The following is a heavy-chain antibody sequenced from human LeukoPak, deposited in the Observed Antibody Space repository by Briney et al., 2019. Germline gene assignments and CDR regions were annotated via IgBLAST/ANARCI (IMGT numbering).Heavy chain of an antibody. CDR2: IYYSGST. CDR3: ARVRYYDSSGYYYDLDYYYYYMDV. D-gene: IGHD3-22*01. V-gene: IGHV4-59*01. J-gene: IGHJ6*03. Sequence: SETLPLTCTVSGGSISSYYWSWIRQPPGKGLEWIGYIYYSGSTNYNPSLKNRVTISVDTSKNQFSLKLSSVTAADTAVYYCARVRYYDSSGYYYDLDYYYYYMDVWGKGTTVTVSS. CDR1: GGSISSYY.